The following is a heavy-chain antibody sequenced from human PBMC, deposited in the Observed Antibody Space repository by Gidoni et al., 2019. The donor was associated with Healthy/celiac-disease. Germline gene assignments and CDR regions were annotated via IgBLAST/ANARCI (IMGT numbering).Heavy chain of an antibody. CDR2: ISYDGSNK. J-gene: IGHJ6*02. CDR3: AKDLATVTIYYYYGMDV. V-gene: IGHV3-30*18. Sequence: QVQLVESGGGVVQPGRSLRLSCAASGFTFSSSGMHWVRQAPGKGLEGVAVISYDGSNKYYADSVKGRFTISRDNSKNTLYLQMNSLRAEDTAVYYCAKDLATVTIYYYYGMDVWGQGTTVTVSS. D-gene: IGHD4-17*01. CDR1: GFTFSSSG.